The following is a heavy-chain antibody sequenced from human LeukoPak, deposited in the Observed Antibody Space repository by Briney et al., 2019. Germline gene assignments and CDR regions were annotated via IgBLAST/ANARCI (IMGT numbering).Heavy chain of an antibody. V-gene: IGHV3-23*01. CDR1: GFTFSGSA. CDR3: AKQLGYCSDGSCYFPY. Sequence: GGPLRLSCAASGFTFSGSAMSWVRQAPGKGLEWVSAISNNGGYTYYADSVQGQFTISRDNSKSTLCLQMNSLRAEDTAVYYCAKQLGYCSDGSCYFPYWGQGTLVTVSS. J-gene: IGHJ4*02. CDR2: ISNNGGYT. D-gene: IGHD2-15*01.